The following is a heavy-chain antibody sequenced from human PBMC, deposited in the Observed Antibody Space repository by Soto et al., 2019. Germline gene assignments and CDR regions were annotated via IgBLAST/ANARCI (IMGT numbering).Heavy chain of an antibody. J-gene: IGHJ4*02. V-gene: IGHV2-5*02. CDR3: AHIVVAGLGYIFDY. CDR1: GFSLSSTRMA. Sequence: QITLKESGPTLVKPTQTLTLTCTFSGFSLSSTRMAVGWIRQPPGKALEWLALIYWDDDKRYSPFLKSRLTITKDTSKHQVVLTMSNMDPVDTARYYCAHIVVAGLGYIFDYWGQGTLVTVSS. D-gene: IGHD6-19*01. CDR2: IYWDDDK.